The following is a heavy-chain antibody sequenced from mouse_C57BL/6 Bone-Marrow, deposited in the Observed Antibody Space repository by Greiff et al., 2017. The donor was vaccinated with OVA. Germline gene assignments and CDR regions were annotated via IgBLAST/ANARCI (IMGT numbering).Heavy chain of an antibody. J-gene: IGHJ2*01. CDR1: GYTFTEYP. CDR2: FYPGSGSI. CDR3: ARHEAYYYGSRRGYFDY. V-gene: IGHV1-62-2*01. Sequence: QVQLKQSGAELVKPGASVKLSCKASGYTFTEYPIHWVKQRSGQGLEWIGWFYPGSGSIKYNEKFKDKATLTADKSSSTVYMELSRLTSEDSAVYFCARHEAYYYGSRRGYFDYWGQGTTLTVSS. D-gene: IGHD1-1*01.